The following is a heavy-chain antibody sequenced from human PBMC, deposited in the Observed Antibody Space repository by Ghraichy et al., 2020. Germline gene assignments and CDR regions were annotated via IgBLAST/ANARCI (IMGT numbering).Heavy chain of an antibody. CDR3: ARARGGWCTTTNCFAEYAEY. V-gene: IGHV3-7*01. CDR2: IKQGGGEK. D-gene: IGHD1-26*01. CDR1: EFSFNKFW. J-gene: IGHJ4*02. Sequence: GGSLRLSCVGSEFSFNKFWMSWVRQAPGKGLEWVASIKQGGGEKHYAASLKGRIAISRDNTQNSLFLQLDSLRVDDTAVYYCARARGGWCTTTNCFAEYAEYWGEGTLVTVSS.